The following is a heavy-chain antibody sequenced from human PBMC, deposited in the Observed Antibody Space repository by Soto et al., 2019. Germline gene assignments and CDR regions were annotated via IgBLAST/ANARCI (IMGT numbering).Heavy chain of an antibody. CDR1: GGSISSGGYY. J-gene: IGHJ4*02. D-gene: IGHD6-13*01. CDR3: AAGEASSRNLAPYYLDF. V-gene: IGHV4-61*08. CDR2: INHSGST. Sequence: SETLSLTCTVSGGSISSGGYYWSWIRQHPGKGLEWIGEINHSGSTNYNPSLKSRVTISEDTSKDQFSLKLLSVTTADTAVYFCAAGEASSRNLAPYYLDFWGQGTLVTVSS.